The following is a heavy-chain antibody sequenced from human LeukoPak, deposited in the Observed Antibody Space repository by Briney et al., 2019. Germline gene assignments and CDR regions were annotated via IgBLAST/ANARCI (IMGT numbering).Heavy chain of an antibody. Sequence: AGGSLRLSCAASGFTFSSYAMSWVRQAPGKGLEWVSVISASGDNTYYADSVKGRFTISRDNSKNTLSLQMNRLRAADTAVYYCAKGNWYKLEVFDYWGQGTLVTVSS. V-gene: IGHV3-23*01. CDR3: AKGNWYKLEVFDY. D-gene: IGHD1/OR15-1a*01. CDR2: ISASGDNT. CDR1: GFTFSSYA. J-gene: IGHJ4*02.